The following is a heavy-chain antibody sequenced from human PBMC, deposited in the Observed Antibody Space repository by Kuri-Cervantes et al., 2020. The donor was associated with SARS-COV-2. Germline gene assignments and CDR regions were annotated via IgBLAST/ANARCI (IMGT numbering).Heavy chain of an antibody. V-gene: IGHV3-30-3*01. CDR1: GFTFSSYA. CDR2: ISFDGDKT. CDR3: ARDRETTWYYGMDV. J-gene: IGHJ6*02. D-gene: IGHD1-14*01. Sequence: GGSLRFSCAASGFTFSSYAMSWVRQAPGKGLEWLSFISFDGDKTYYADSVRGRFTISRDNSENTVSLQMNSLRPEDTAVYYCARDRETTWYYGMDVWGQGTTVTVSS.